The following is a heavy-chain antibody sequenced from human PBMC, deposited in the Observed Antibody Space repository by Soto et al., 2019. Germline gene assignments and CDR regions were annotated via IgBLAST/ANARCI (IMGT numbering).Heavy chain of an antibody. D-gene: IGHD2-15*01. J-gene: IGHJ6*02. Sequence: GGSLRLSCAASGFTFSSYAMSWVRQAPGKGLEWVSAISGSGGSTYYADSVKGRFTISRDNSKNTLYLQMNSLRAEDTAVYYCAKRRYGEDIWYYYYGMDVWGQGTTVTVSS. CDR1: GFTFSSYA. CDR2: ISGSGGST. V-gene: IGHV3-23*01. CDR3: AKRRYGEDIWYYYYGMDV.